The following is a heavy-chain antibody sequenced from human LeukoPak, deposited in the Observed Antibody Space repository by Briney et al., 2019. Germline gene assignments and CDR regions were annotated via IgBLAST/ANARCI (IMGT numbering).Heavy chain of an antibody. CDR2: IRCRAYGRTT. CDR1: GFTVGDYA. V-gene: IGHV3-49*04. J-gene: IGHJ4*02. D-gene: IGHD6-25*01. CDR3: SRSDTVPGAKYYFDC. Sequence: GGSLRLSCTISGFTVGDYAITWVRQAPGKGPEWVGLIRCRAYGRTTEYAASVKGRFTISRDDSNGIAYLQMSGLQTGDTAVYYCSRSDTVPGAKYYFDCWGQGTLVTVSS.